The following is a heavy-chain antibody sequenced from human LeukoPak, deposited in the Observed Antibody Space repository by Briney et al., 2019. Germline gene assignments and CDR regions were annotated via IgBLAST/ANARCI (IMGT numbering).Heavy chain of an antibody. CDR2: IKEDGSRE. J-gene: IGHJ1*01. V-gene: IGHV3-7*03. CDR1: GFTFSTYW. CDR3: ARDSPGYGAYVS. Sequence: GGSLRLSCAASGFTFSTYWMTWVRQAPGKGLEWVTNIKEDGSREYYVDSVKGRFTISRDNAKNSLYLQMDSLTAEDTAVYYCARDSPGYGAYVSWGQGTLVSVSS. D-gene: IGHD5-12*01.